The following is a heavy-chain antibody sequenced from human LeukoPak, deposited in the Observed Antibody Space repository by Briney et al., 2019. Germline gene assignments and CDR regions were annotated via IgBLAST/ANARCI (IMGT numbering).Heavy chain of an antibody. CDR2: ISGDGGST. J-gene: IGHJ5*01. D-gene: IGHD2-2*03. Sequence: GGSLRLSCAASGFTFDDYAMHWVRQAPGKGLEWVSLISGDGGSTYYADSVKGRFTISRDNAKNSLYLQMNGLRAEDTAVYYCAREGGFCYGPSCRWFDSWGQGTPVTVSS. CDR1: GFTFDDYA. V-gene: IGHV3-43*02. CDR3: AREGGFCYGPSCRWFDS.